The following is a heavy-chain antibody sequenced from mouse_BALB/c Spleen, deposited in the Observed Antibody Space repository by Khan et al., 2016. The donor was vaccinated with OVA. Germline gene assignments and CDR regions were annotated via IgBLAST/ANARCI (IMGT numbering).Heavy chain of an antibody. CDR3: ARREKYGYDPSWFAY. V-gene: IGHV1-52*01. Sequence: VQLQESGAELVRPGASVKLSCKASGYTFTSYWMNWVRQRPRQGLEWIGKINPSDSESHYNQIFKDKATLTVDKSSGTAYMQLSRLTSEDSAVYYCARREKYGYDPSWFAYWGQGTLVIVSA. CDR1: GYTFTSYW. CDR2: INPSDSES. D-gene: IGHD2-2*01. J-gene: IGHJ3*01.